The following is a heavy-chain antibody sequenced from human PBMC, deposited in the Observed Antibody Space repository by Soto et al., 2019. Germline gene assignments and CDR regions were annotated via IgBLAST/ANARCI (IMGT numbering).Heavy chain of an antibody. CDR1: GFTFSSYA. J-gene: IGHJ3*02. Sequence: GGSLRLSCAVSGFTFSSYAMSWVRQAPGKGLEWVSAISGSGGSTYYADSVKGRFTISRDNSKNTLYLQMNSLRAEDTAVYYCAISRIVVVIPDAFDIWGQGTMVTVS. CDR3: AISRIVVVIPDAFDI. V-gene: IGHV3-23*01. D-gene: IGHD3-22*01. CDR2: ISGSGGST.